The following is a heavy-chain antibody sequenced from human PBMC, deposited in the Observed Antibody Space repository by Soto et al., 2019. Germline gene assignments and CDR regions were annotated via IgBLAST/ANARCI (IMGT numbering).Heavy chain of an antibody. CDR1: GFTFSSYG. D-gene: IGHD2-15*01. V-gene: IGHV3-33*01. CDR3: ARDSCSGGSCYWHYFDY. J-gene: IGHJ4*02. CDR2: IWYDGSNK. Sequence: GGSLRLSCAASGFTFSSYGMHWVRQAPGKGLEWVAVIWYDGSNKNFADSVKGRFTISRENSKNTLYLQMNSLRAEDTAVYYCARDSCSGGSCYWHYFDYWGQGTLVTVSS.